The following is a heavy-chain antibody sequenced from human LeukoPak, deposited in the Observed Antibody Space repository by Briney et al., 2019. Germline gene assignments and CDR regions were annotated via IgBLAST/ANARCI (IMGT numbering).Heavy chain of an antibody. V-gene: IGHV4-39*01. CDR2: IYYSGST. CDR3: ARSYYYDSSGYYSCLGY. Sequence: PSETLSLTCTVSGGSISSSSYYWGWIRQPPGKGLEWIGSIYYSGSTYYNPSLKSRVTISVDTSENQFSLKLSSVTAADTAVYYCARSYYYDSSGYYSCLGYWGQGTLVTVSS. D-gene: IGHD3-22*01. CDR1: GGSISSSSYY. J-gene: IGHJ4*02.